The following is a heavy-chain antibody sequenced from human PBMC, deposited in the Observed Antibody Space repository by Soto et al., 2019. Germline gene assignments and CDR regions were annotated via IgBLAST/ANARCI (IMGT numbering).Heavy chain of an antibody. CDR1: GGSISSSSYY. J-gene: IGHJ3*02. CDR2: IYYSGST. CDR3: ARDIVVVVAAADAFDI. D-gene: IGHD2-15*01. Sequence: QLQLQESGPGLVKPSETLSLTCTVSGGSISSSSYYWGWIRQPPGKGLEWIGSIYYSGSTYYNPSLKSRVTISVDTSKNQFSLKLSSVTAADTAVYYCARDIVVVVAAADAFDIWGQGTMVTVSS. V-gene: IGHV4-39*02.